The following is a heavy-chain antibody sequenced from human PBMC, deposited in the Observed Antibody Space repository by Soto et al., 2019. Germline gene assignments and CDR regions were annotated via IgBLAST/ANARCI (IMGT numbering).Heavy chain of an antibody. CDR2: MNPNSGNT. Sequence: ASVKVSCKGSGYTFTSYDINWVRQATGQGLEWMGWMNPNSGNTGYAQKFQGRVTMTRNTSISTAYMELSSLRSEDTAVYYCARGRVAATIFGEDYYYYMDVWGKGTTVTVSS. CDR1: GYTFTSYD. CDR3: ARGRVAATIFGEDYYYYMDV. V-gene: IGHV1-8*01. J-gene: IGHJ6*03. D-gene: IGHD3-3*01.